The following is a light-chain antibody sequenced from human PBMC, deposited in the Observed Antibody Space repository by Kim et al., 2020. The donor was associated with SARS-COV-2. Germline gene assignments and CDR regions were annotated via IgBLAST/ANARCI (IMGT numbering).Light chain of an antibody. J-gene: IGLJ2*01. V-gene: IGLV3-1*01. CDR1: KLGDKY. CDR3: QAWDSIVV. Sequence: VSVSPGPTASITCSGDKLGDKYACWYQQKPGQSPVLVIYQDSKRPSGIPERFSGSNSGNTATLTISGTRAMDEADYYCQAWDSIVVFGGGTQLTVL. CDR2: QDS.